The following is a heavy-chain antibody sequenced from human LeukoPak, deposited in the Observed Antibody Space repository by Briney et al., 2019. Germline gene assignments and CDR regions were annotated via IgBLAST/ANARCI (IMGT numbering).Heavy chain of an antibody. J-gene: IGHJ3*01. D-gene: IGHD3-3*01. CDR2: ISSSGSTL. CDR1: GFTFHSSN. Sequence: GGSLRLSCAVSGFTFHSSNVNWVRQAPGKGLEWISYISSSGSTLYYADSVKGRFTISRDNAKNTLYLQMNSLRAEDTAVYYCADPFADAFDLWGQGTMVTVSS. V-gene: IGHV3-48*03. CDR3: ADPFADAFDL.